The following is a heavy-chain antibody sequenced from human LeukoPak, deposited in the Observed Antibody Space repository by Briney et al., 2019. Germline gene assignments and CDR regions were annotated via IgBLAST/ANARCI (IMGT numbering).Heavy chain of an antibody. CDR2: INPSGGST. CDR3: ARSWRFGDLSALEKYNWFDP. D-gene: IGHD3-10*01. Sequence: ASVKVSCKASGYTFTNYYMHWVRQAPGQGLEWMGIINPSGGSTRSAQKFRGRVTMTRDTSTSTVYMELSSLRSEDTAVYYCARSWRFGDLSALEKYNWFDPWGQGTLVTVSS. CDR1: GYTFTNYY. J-gene: IGHJ5*02. V-gene: IGHV1-46*01.